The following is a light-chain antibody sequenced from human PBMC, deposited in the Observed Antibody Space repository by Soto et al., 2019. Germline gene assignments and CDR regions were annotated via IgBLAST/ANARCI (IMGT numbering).Light chain of an antibody. Sequence: DIQMTQSPSSVSASVGDRVTITCRASQGISTNLAWYQQKPGKAPKLLIYAASSLQSGVPPRFSGSGSGTDFTLTISSLQPEDFATYYCLQDYTYPLTFGQGTRLEI. CDR3: LQDYTYPLT. V-gene: IGKV1-12*01. CDR2: AAS. CDR1: QGISTN. J-gene: IGKJ5*01.